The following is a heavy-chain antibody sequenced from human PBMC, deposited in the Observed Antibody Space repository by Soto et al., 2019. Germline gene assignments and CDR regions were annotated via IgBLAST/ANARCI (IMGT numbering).Heavy chain of an antibody. CDR3: AREKLRYCSSTSCYNTGSGYYGMDV. J-gene: IGHJ6*02. CDR2: ISSSSSYI. CDR1: GFTFSSYS. V-gene: IGHV3-21*01. D-gene: IGHD2-2*02. Sequence: EVQLVESGGGLVKPGGSLRLSCAASGFTFSSYSMNWVRQAPGKGLEWVSSISSSSSYIYYADSVKGRFTISRDNAKKSLYLKMNSLRAEDTAVYYCAREKLRYCSSTSCYNTGSGYYGMDVWGQGTTVTVSS.